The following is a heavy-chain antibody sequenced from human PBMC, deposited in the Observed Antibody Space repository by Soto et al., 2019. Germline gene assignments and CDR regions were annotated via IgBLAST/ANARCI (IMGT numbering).Heavy chain of an antibody. D-gene: IGHD3-9*01. Sequence: GGSLRLSCAASGFTFSSYAMSWVRQAPGKGLEWISAISGSGGSTYYADSVKGRFTISRDNSKNTLYLKMNSLRAEDTAVYYCAKDCTYYDILTGYYQRVHDAFDIWGQGTMVTVSS. CDR2: ISGSGGST. V-gene: IGHV3-23*01. CDR1: GFTFSSYA. CDR3: AKDCTYYDILTGYYQRVHDAFDI. J-gene: IGHJ3*02.